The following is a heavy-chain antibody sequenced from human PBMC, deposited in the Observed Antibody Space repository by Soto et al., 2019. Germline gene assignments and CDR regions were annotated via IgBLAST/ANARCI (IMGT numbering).Heavy chain of an antibody. CDR1: GFTFSSYG. CDR2: ISYDGSNK. D-gene: IGHD3-10*01. V-gene: IGHV3-30*18. J-gene: IGHJ6*02. CDR3: AKFQAGRGSGSYPFDMDV. Sequence: GGSLRLSCAASGFTFSSYGMHGVRHAPGKGLEGVAVISYDGSNKYYADSVKGRFTISRDNSKNPLYLQMNSLRADDTAVYYCAKFQAGRGSGSYPFDMDVWGQGTTVTVSS.